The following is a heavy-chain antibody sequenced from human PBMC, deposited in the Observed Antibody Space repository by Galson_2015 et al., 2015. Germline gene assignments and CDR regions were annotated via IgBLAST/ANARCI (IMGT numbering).Heavy chain of an antibody. CDR1: GFTFSSYA. Sequence: SLRLSCAASGFTFSSYAMTWVRQAPGKGLEWVSSISGSDGRTFFADSVKGRFTISRDNSKNTLYLQMNSLRAEDTAVYYCAKGGYKQWLPGVGWYFDLWGRGTLVTVPS. CDR3: AKGGYKQWLPGVGWYFDL. V-gene: IGHV3-23*01. CDR2: ISGSDGRT. D-gene: IGHD6-19*01. J-gene: IGHJ2*01.